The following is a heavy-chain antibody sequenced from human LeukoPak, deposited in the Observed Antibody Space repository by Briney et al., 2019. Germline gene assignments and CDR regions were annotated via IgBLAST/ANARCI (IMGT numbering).Heavy chain of an antibody. CDR3: ARLERRGGHVYYYMDV. D-gene: IGHD5-12*01. CDR1: GYSFISYW. J-gene: IGHJ6*03. Sequence: GESLKISCKGSGYSFISYWIGWVRQMPGKGLDWMGVIYPGDSDTRYSPSFQGQVTISADKSISTAYLRWSSLEASDTAIYYCARLERRGGHVYYYMDVWGKGTTVNVSS. V-gene: IGHV5-51*01. CDR2: IYPGDSDT.